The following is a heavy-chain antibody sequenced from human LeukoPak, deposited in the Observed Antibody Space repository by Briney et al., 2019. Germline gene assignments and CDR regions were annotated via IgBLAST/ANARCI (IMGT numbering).Heavy chain of an antibody. V-gene: IGHV3-13*01. Sequence: GGSLRLSCAASGFTFSDYDMHWVRQATGKGLEWVSAIGTAGDTSYTGSVKGRFTISRENAKNSLYLQMNSLRAGDTAVYYCARVAKERVGGVYYFDYWGQGTPVTVSS. CDR1: GFTFSDYD. D-gene: IGHD1-1*01. CDR3: ARVAKERVGGVYYFDY. CDR2: IGTAGDT. J-gene: IGHJ4*02.